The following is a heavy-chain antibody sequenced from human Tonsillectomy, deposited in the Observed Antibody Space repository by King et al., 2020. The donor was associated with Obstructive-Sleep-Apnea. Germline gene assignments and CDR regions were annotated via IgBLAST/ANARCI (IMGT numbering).Heavy chain of an antibody. CDR2: ISYDGSNK. J-gene: IGHJ4*02. D-gene: IGHD3-10*01. CDR3: AKELLLWFGVLPPLDY. Sequence: QVQLVESGGSVVQPGRSLRFSCAASGFTFSSYGMHWVRQAPGKGLEWVAVISYDGSNKYYEDSLKGRFTIPRDNSKNPLYLQMNSLSAEDAAVYYCAKELLLWFGVLPPLDYWGQGTLVTVSS. CDR1: GFTFSSYG. V-gene: IGHV3-30*18.